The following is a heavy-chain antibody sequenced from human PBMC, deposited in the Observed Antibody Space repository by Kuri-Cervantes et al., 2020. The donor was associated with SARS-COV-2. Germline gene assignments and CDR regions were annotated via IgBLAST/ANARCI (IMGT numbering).Heavy chain of an antibody. J-gene: IGHJ6*03. Sequence: GESLKISCAASGFTFDDYAMHWVRQAPGKGLEWVSLISWDGGSTYYADSVKGRFTISRDNSKNSLYLQMNSLRAEDTAVYHCARRIRIAARPHYMDVWGKGTTVTVSS. CDR2: ISWDGGST. D-gene: IGHD6-6*01. CDR3: ARRIRIAARPHYMDV. CDR1: GFTFDDYA. V-gene: IGHV3-43D*03.